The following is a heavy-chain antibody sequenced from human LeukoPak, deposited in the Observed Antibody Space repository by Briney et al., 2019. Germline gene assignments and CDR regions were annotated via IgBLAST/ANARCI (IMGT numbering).Heavy chain of an antibody. CDR1: GFSFSRND. V-gene: IGHV3-13*01. CDR2: IGSAGDT. D-gene: IGHD3-22*01. CDR3: ARSGVVTNSTDFTDYYCIDV. Sequence: GGSLRLSCAAPGFSFSRNDMHWVRHPTGKRLEWVSRIGSAGDTYNAGSVKGRFTISRGNANNSLYLHMNGLRAGDTAVYYCARSGVVTNSTDFTDYYCIDVWGKGTTVTVSS. J-gene: IGHJ6*03.